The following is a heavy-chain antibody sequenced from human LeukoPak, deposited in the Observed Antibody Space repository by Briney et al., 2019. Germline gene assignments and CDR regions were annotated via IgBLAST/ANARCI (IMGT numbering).Heavy chain of an antibody. V-gene: IGHV3-74*01. D-gene: IGHD6-13*01. CDR3: ASASSHRIAAGGDF. CDR1: EFTFSSYW. J-gene: IGHJ4*02. Sequence: GGSLRLPVAASEFTFSSYWMHWVRQAPGEGLGWFSRINSDGSSRNYADSVKGRFTISRDNAKNTVYLQMNSLRADDTAVYYCASASSHRIAAGGDFWGQGTLVTVSS. CDR2: INSDGSSR.